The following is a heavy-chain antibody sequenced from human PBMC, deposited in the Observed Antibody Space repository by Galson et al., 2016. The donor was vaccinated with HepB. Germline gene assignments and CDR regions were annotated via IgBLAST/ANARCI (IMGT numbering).Heavy chain of an antibody. CDR1: GCTISRYW. D-gene: IGHD3-9*01. Sequence: SLRLSCAASGCTISRYWMHWVRQVPGKGLVWVSRINSDGSSRNYADSVKGRFTISRDNAESTLYLQMNSLRVEDTALYYCAVSMGGAFDWYDYLDYWGQETLVAVTS. J-gene: IGHJ4*02. V-gene: IGHV3-74*01. CDR2: INSDGSSR. CDR3: AVSMGGAFDWYDYLDY.